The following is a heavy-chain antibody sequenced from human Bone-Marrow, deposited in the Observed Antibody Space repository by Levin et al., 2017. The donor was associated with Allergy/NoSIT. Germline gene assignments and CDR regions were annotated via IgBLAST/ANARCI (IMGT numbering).Heavy chain of an antibody. J-gene: IGHJ4*02. Sequence: ASVKVSCKVSGYTLTELSMHWVRQAPGKGLEWMGGFDPEDGETIYAQKFQGRVTMTEDTSTDTAYMELSSLRSEDTAVYYCATTTRLLRFLEWLLSPFDYWGQGTLVTVSS. V-gene: IGHV1-24*01. CDR3: ATTTRLLRFLEWLLSPFDY. D-gene: IGHD3-3*01. CDR1: GYTLTELS. CDR2: FDPEDGET.